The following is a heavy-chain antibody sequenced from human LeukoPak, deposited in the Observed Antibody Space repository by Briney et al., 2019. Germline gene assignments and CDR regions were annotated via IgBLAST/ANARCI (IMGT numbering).Heavy chain of an antibody. Sequence: ASVKVSCKAFGYTFTSNYMHWVRQAPGQGPEWMGVISPSGGSTTYAQKFQGRVTITRNTSISTAYMELSSLRSEDTAVYYCARRGFLPAAMSYYYYYYMDVWGKGTTVTVSS. CDR2: ISPSGGST. D-gene: IGHD2-2*01. CDR1: GYTFTSNY. CDR3: ARRGFLPAAMSYYYYYYMDV. V-gene: IGHV1-46*01. J-gene: IGHJ6*03.